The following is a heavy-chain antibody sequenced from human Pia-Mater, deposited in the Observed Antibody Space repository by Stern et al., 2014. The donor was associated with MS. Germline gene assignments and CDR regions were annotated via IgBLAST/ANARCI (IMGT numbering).Heavy chain of an antibody. D-gene: IGHD3-3*01. CDR3: SRLRITIFGVVIIGFDP. CDR1: GGSFSGYS. J-gene: IGHJ5*02. V-gene: IGHV4-34*01. CDR2: INPSAST. Sequence: QVQLQQWGAGLLKPSETLSLTCGVSGGSFSGYSWSWIRQPPGKGLEWIGEINPSASTNYNPSLKSRVTISIDTSKNQFSLKLNSVTAADTAVYYCSRLRITIFGVVIIGFDPWGQGTLVTVSS.